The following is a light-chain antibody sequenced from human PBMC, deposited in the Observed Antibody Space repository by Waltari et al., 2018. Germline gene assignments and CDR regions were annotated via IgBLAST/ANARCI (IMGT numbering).Light chain of an antibody. V-gene: IGLV2-23*02. J-gene: IGLJ3*02. CDR3: YSYVSGSTFRV. CDR2: EVN. CDR1: SSDVGSYNL. Sequence: QSALTQPASVSGSPGQSITISCTGTSSDVGSYNLVSWYQQHPGKAPRLMIYEVNKRPSGVSKRFSGSKSGNTASLTISGLQAEDEADYYCYSYVSGSTFRVFGGGTKLTVL.